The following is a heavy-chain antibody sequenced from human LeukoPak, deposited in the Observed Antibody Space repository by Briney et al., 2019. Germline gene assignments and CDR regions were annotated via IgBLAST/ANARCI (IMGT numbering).Heavy chain of an antibody. V-gene: IGHV1-24*01. CDR2: FDPEDGET. J-gene: IGHJ4*02. Sequence: GASVKVSCKVSGYTLTELSMHWVRQAPGKGLEWMGGFDPEDGETIYAQKFQGRVTMTEDTPTDTAYMELSSLRSEDTAVYYCATHYCDSSGYYTFDYWGQGTLVTVSS. D-gene: IGHD3-22*01. CDR1: GYTLTELS. CDR3: ATHYCDSSGYYTFDY.